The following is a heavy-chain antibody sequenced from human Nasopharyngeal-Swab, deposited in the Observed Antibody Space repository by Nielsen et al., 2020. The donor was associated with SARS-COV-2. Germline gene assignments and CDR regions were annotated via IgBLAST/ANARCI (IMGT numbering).Heavy chain of an antibody. V-gene: IGHV3-30-3*01. CDR3: ARDYTAMLYYYYYMDV. D-gene: IGHD5-18*01. J-gene: IGHJ6*03. CDR2: ISYDGSNK. Sequence: GESLKISCAASGLTFSSYAMHWVRQAPGKGLEWVAVISYDGSNKYYADSVKGRFTISRDNSKNTLYLQMNSLRAEDTAVYYCARDYTAMLYYYYYMDVWGKGTTVTVSS. CDR1: GLTFSSYA.